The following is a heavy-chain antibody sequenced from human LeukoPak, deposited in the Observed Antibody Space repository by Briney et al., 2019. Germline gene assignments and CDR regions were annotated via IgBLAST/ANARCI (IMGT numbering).Heavy chain of an antibody. D-gene: IGHD3-10*01. V-gene: IGHV4-30-2*01. CDR1: GGSISSGGYY. CDR3: ARSLYYGSGSSFDY. CDR2: IYHSGST. Sequence: PSQTLSLTCTVSGGSISSGGYYWSWIRQPPGKGLEWIGYIYHSGSTYYNPSLKSRVTISVDRSKNQFSLKLSSETAADTAVYYCARSLYYGSGSSFDYWGQGTLVTVSP. J-gene: IGHJ4*02.